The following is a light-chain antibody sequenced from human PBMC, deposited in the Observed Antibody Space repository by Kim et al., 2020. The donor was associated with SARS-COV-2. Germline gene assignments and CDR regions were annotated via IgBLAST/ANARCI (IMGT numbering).Light chain of an antibody. J-gene: IGLJ3*02. CDR1: SGHSSYA. Sequence: VKLTCTLSSGHSSYAIAWHQQQPEKGPRYLMKLNSDGSHSKGDGIPDRFSGSSSGAERYLTISSLQSEDEADYYCQTWGTGIFWVFGGGTQLTVL. V-gene: IGLV4-69*01. CDR3: QTWGTGIFWV. CDR2: LNSDGSH.